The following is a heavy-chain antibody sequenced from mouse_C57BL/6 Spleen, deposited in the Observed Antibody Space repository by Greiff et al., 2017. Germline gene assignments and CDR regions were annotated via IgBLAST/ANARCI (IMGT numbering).Heavy chain of an antibody. CDR3: ARSPQFITTVVATDYYAMDY. CDR2: IYPRSGNT. Sequence: VQLQQSGAELARPGASVKLSCKASGYTFTSYGISWVKQRTGQGLEWIGEIYPRSGNTYYNEKFKGKATLTADKSSSTAYMELRSLTSEDSAVYFCARSPQFITTVVATDYYAMDYWGQGTSVTVSS. CDR1: GYTFTSYG. J-gene: IGHJ4*01. V-gene: IGHV1-81*01. D-gene: IGHD1-1*01.